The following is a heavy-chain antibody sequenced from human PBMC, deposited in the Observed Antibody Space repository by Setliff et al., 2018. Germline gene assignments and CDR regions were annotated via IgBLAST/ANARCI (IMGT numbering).Heavy chain of an antibody. J-gene: IGHJ4*02. D-gene: IGHD2-2*01. CDR1: GYTFTSYA. Sequence: ASVKVSCKASGYTFTSYAMHWVRQAPGQRLEWMGWINAGNGNTKYSQKFQGRVTMTRNTSISTAYMELSPVTAADTAVYYCARVKIAILPAAIDYWGQGTLVTVSS. CDR2: INAGNGNT. V-gene: IGHV1-3*01. CDR3: ARVKIAILPAAIDY.